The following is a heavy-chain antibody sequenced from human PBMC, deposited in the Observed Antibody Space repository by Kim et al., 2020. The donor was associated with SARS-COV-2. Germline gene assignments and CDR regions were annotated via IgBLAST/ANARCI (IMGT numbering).Heavy chain of an antibody. J-gene: IGHJ4*02. CDR3: AGYYDSSGYYGFWY. V-gene: IGHV4-34*01. Sequence: NPSLQSRVTISVDTSKNQFSLKLSSVTAADTAVYYCAGYYDSSGYYGFWYWGQGTLVTVSS. D-gene: IGHD3-22*01.